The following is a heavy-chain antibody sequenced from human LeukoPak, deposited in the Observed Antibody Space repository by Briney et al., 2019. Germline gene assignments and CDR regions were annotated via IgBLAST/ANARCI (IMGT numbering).Heavy chain of an antibody. J-gene: IGHJ4*02. CDR2: IRSKAYGGTT. V-gene: IGHV3-49*03. D-gene: IGHD3-3*01. CDR3: TREGYYDFWSGYYVDY. CDR1: GFTFGDYA. Sequence: GRSLRLSCTASGFTFGDYAMSWFRQVPGKGLEWVGFIRSKAYGGTTQYAASEKGRFTISRDDSKSIAYLQMNSLKTEDTAVYYCTREGYYDFWSGYYVDYWGQGTLVTVSS.